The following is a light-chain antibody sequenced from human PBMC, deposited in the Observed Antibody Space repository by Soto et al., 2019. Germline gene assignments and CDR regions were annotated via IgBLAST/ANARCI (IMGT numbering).Light chain of an antibody. J-gene: IGLJ2*01. V-gene: IGLV2-14*01. CDR2: EID. CDR3: SAYRRGIIV. CDR1: NNDVGGHMY. Sequence: SVLTQPASVSGSPGQSITISCTGTNNDVGGHMYVSWYQHQAGKVPKLIIYEIDNRPSGVSDRFSGSKSGNTASLTISGLQAEDEAAYYCSAYRRGIIVFCGGTKVTVL.